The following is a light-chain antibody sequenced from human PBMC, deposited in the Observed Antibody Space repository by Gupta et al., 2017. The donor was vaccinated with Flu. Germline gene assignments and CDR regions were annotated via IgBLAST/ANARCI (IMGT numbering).Light chain of an antibody. CDR2: GAS. CDR3: QQFGSSPRT. CDR1: QSVRSSN. Sequence: EIVLTQSPGTLSLSPGERATLSCRASQSVRSSNLAWYQQKPGQAPRLLIYGASSRATGIPDRFSGSGSGTDFTLTISRLEPEDFAVYYCQQFGSSPRTFSQGTKVEIK. V-gene: IGKV3-20*01. J-gene: IGKJ1*01.